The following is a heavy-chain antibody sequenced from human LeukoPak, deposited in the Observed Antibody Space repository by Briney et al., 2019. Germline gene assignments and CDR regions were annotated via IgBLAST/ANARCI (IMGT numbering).Heavy chain of an antibody. CDR1: GFTFSSYS. CDR3: ARDVSRISDY. J-gene: IGHJ4*02. Sequence: KTGGSLRLSCAASGFTFSSYSMNWVRQAPGKGLEWVSSISSSSSYIYYADSVKGRFTISRDNAKNSLYPQMNSLRAEDTAVYYCARDVSRISDYWGQGTLVTVSS. V-gene: IGHV3-21*01. CDR2: ISSSSSYI. D-gene: IGHD2-15*01.